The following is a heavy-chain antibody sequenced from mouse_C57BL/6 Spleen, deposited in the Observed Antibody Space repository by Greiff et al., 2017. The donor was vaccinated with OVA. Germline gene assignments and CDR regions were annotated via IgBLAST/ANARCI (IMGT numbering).Heavy chain of an antibody. CDR1: GYTFTSYW. D-gene: IGHD3-2*02. J-gene: IGHJ2*01. V-gene: IGHV1-69*01. CDR3: ARSDSSGYPYYFDY. Sequence: QVQLQQPGAELVMPGASVKLSCKASGYTFTSYWMHWVKQRPGQGLEWIGEIDPSDSYTNYNQKFKGKSTLTVDKSSSTAYMQLSSLTSEDSAVYYCARSDSSGYPYYFDYWGQGTTLTVSS. CDR2: IDPSDSYT.